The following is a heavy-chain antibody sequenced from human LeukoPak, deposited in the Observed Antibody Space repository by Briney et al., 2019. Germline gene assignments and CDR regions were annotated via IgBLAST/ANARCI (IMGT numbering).Heavy chain of an antibody. V-gene: IGHV4-34*01. CDR2: INHSGST. Sequence: SETLSLTCAVYGGSFSGYYWSWIRQPPGKGLEWIGEINHSGSTNYNPSLKSRVTISVDTSKNQFSLKLSSVTAADTAVYYCARSLRDYSNWFDPWGQGTLVTVSS. CDR1: GGSFSGYY. D-gene: IGHD4-17*01. J-gene: IGHJ5*02. CDR3: ARSLRDYSNWFDP.